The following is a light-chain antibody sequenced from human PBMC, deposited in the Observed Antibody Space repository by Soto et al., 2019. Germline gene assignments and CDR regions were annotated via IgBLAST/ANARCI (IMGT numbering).Light chain of an antibody. Sequence: IVWTQSPVTLSLSPGERATLSCRASQSVSNNYLAWYQQKPGQAPRRLIYGASSRATGIPDRFSGSGSGTDFTLTISRLEPEDFAVYYCQQYGSSPTFGEGTRLEIK. CDR1: QSVSNNY. V-gene: IGKV3-20*01. J-gene: IGKJ5*01. CDR2: GAS. CDR3: QQYGSSPT.